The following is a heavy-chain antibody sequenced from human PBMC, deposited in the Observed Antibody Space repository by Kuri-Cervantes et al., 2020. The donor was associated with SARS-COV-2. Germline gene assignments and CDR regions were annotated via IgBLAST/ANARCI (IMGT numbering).Heavy chain of an antibody. CDR2: IYYSGST. CDR1: GASISSSTYY. D-gene: IGHD1-20*01. CDR3: ARRYNWNDGDYFDY. V-gene: IGHV4-39*01. J-gene: IGHJ4*02. Sequence: GSLRLSCTVSGASISSSTYYWGWIRQSPGEGLEWLGSIYYSGSTYYNPSLKSRVTISVDTSKNQFSLKLSSVTAADTAVYYCARRYNWNDGDYFDYWGQGTLVTVSS.